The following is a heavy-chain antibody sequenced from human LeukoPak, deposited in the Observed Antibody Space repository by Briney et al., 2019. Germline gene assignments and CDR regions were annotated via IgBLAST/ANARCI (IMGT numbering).Heavy chain of an antibody. CDR3: ARDPRSYGYGHQPIHNAY. V-gene: IGHV1-18*01. CDR1: GYTFTSYG. Sequence: GASVKVSCKASGYTFTSYGISWVRQAPGQGLEWMGWISPYNGNTNYAQKLQGRVTMTTDTSTSTAYMELRSLRSDDTAVYYCARDPRSYGYGHQPIHNAYWGQGTLVTVSS. D-gene: IGHD5-18*01. J-gene: IGHJ4*02. CDR2: ISPYNGNT.